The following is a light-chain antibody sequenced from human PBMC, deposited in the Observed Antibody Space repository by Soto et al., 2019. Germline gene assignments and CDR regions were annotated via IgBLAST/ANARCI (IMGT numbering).Light chain of an antibody. CDR1: QSVSSN. CDR3: HQYDNWPKT. Sequence: VMTQSPATLSLSPGERATLSCRASQSVSSNLAWYQQKPGQAPRLLIYGASTRATGIPARFSGSGSGTEFTLTISSLQSEDFAVYYCHQYDNWPKTFGQGTRLEIK. J-gene: IGKJ5*01. V-gene: IGKV3-15*01. CDR2: GAS.